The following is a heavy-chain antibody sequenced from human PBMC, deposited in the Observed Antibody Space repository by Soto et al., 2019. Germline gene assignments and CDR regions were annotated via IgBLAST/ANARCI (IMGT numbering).Heavy chain of an antibody. J-gene: IGHJ6*02. CDR1: GGIFSSFT. D-gene: IGHD3-10*01. CDR2: IIPIFDTP. V-gene: IGHV1-69*06. Sequence: SVKVSCKASGGIFSSFTISWVRQAPGQGLEWLGGIIPIFDTPTYAQNFQGRVTITADKSTNTVYMELSSLRSEDTAVYYCATHGATTMARGAMKHYYYVMDVWGQGTTVTVSS. CDR3: ATHGATTMARGAMKHYYYVMDV.